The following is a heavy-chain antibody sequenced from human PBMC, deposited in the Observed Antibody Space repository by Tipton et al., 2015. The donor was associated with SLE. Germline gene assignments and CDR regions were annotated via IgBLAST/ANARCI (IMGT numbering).Heavy chain of an antibody. CDR2: IYTSGST. D-gene: IGHD1-7*01. V-gene: IGHV4-59*10. J-gene: IGHJ4*02. CDR1: GGSFSGYY. Sequence: TLSLTCAVYGGSFSGYYWSWIRQPAGKGLEWIGHIYTSGSTNYKPPLKSRGTISVDTSKNQFSLKLSSVTAADTAVYYCARVLTGTSTFDYWGQGTLVTVSS. CDR3: ARVLTGTSTFDY.